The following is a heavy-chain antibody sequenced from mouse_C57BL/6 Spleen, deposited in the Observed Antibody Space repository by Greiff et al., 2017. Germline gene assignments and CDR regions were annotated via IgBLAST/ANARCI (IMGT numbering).Heavy chain of an antibody. CDR2: VYPYNGGT. D-gene: IGHD1-1*01. Sequence: VHVKQSGPVLVKPGPSVKISCKASGFTFTDYYMHWVKQSHGKSLEWIGLVYPYNGGTSYNQKFKGKATLTVDTSSSTAYMELNSLTSEDSAVYYCARTTVVAPYAMDYWGQGTSVTVSS. CDR3: ARTTVVAPYAMDY. J-gene: IGHJ4*01. V-gene: IGHV1-36*01. CDR1: GFTFTDYY.